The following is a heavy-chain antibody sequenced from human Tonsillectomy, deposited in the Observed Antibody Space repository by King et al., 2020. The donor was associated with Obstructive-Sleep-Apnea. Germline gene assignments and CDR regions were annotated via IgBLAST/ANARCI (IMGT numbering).Heavy chain of an antibody. V-gene: IGHV4-59*08. D-gene: IGHD3-16*02. CDR2: IYHSGIA. J-gene: IGHJ4*02. CDR1: GGSISSDY. CDR3: ARLVPRSGLEELSLYVDY. Sequence: VQLQESGPGLVKPSETLSLTCIVAGGSISSDYWSWIRQPPGKALEWIGYIYHSGIAYYNPSLKSRVTMSVVTAKNQFSLNLSSVTAADTAVYYCARLVPRSGLEELSLYVDYWGQGTLVTVSS.